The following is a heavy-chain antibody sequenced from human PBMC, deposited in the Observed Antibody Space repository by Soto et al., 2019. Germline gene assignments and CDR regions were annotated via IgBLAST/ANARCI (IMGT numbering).Heavy chain of an antibody. CDR3: ARSGWGYYYYYGMDV. D-gene: IGHD6-19*01. CDR1: GFTFSSYE. CDR2: ISSSGSTI. Sequence: EVQLVESGGGLVQPGGSLRLSCAASGFTFSSYEMNWVRQAPGKGLEWVSYISSSGSTIYYADSVKGRFTISRDNAKNSLYLQMNSLRAEDTAVYYCARSGWGYYYYYGMDVWGQGTTVTVSS. J-gene: IGHJ6*02. V-gene: IGHV3-48*03.